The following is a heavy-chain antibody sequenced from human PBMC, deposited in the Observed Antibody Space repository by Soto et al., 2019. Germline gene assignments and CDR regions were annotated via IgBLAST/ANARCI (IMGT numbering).Heavy chain of an antibody. CDR3: VRTIQPGTTTYFDY. CDR1: GFNFSNHW. CDR2: IKTDGSYT. V-gene: IGHV3-74*01. D-gene: IGHD1-1*01. J-gene: IGHJ4*02. Sequence: PGGSLRLSCAASGFNFSNHWMHWVRQAPGKGLVWVSRIKTDGSYTNYADSVKGRFTISRDNSVNLQMNSLKTKDTAVYYCVRTIQPGTTTYFDYWGQGTLVTVSS.